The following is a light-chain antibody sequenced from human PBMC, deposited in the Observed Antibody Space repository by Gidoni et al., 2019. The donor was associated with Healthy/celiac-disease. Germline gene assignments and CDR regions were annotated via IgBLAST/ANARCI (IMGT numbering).Light chain of an antibody. V-gene: IGKV1-9*01. CDR2: AAS. CDR3: QQLNSYLALT. Sequence: DIQCTQTPSFLSASVGDRVTITCRASQGISSYLAWYQQKPGKAPKLLIYAASTLHSGVPSRFRGRGSWTEFTLPISRLQPEAFATYYCQQLNSYLALTFGGGTKVEIK. CDR1: QGISSY. J-gene: IGKJ4*01.